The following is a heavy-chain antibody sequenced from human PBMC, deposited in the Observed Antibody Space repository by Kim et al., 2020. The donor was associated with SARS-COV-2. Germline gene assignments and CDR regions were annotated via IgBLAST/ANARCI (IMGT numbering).Heavy chain of an antibody. Sequence: GESLKISCKGSGYSFTSYWISWVRQMPGKGLEWMGRIDPSDSYTNYSPSFQGHVTISADKSISTAYLQWSSLKASDTAMYYCARQDYYDSSGYPSGMDVWGQGTPVTVSS. D-gene: IGHD3-22*01. V-gene: IGHV5-10-1*01. CDR2: IDPSDSYT. J-gene: IGHJ6*02. CDR3: ARQDYYDSSGYPSGMDV. CDR1: GYSFTSYW.